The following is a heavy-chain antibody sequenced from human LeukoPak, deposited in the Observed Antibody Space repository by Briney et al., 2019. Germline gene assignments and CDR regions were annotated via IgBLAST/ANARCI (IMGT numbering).Heavy chain of an antibody. Sequence: PGGSLRLSCEASGFTFSSFAMSWVRQAPGKGLEWVSAISGSGGSTYYADSVKGRFTISRDNSKNTLYLQMNSLRAEDTAVYYCAKDLISQQLVPYYFDYWGQGTLVTVSS. CDR1: GFTFSSFA. CDR2: ISGSGGST. J-gene: IGHJ4*02. V-gene: IGHV3-23*01. CDR3: AKDLISQQLVPYYFDY. D-gene: IGHD6-13*01.